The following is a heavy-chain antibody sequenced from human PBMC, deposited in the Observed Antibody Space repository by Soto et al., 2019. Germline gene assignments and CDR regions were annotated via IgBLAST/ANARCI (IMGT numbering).Heavy chain of an antibody. CDR1: GGSISGYY. CDR3: ARLGSSSPHFYYYIHV. D-gene: IGHD6-6*01. J-gene: IGHJ6*03. CDR2: VYYSGST. V-gene: IGHV4-59*08. Sequence: QVQLQESGPGLVKPSETLSLTCTVSGGSISGYYWSWIRQPPGKGLEWIGYVYYSGSTNYNPFLKSRVTMSVDTSGNQFSLRLSSVTAADTAVYYCARLGSSSPHFYYYIHVWGKGTTVTVSS.